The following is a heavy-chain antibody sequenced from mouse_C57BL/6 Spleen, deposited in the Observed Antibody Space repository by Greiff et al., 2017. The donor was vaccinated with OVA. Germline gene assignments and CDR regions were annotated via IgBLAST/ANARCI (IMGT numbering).Heavy chain of an antibody. V-gene: IGHV1-69*01. J-gene: IGHJ4*01. CDR3: ARYGYLYYYAMDY. Sequence: QVQLQQPGAELVMPGASVKLSCKASGYTFTSYWMHWVKQRPGQGLEWIGEIDPSDSYTNYNQKFKGKSTLTVDKSSSTAYMQLSSLTSEDSAVYYCARYGYLYYYAMDYWGQGTSVTVSS. D-gene: IGHD2-2*01. CDR1: GYTFTSYW. CDR2: IDPSDSYT.